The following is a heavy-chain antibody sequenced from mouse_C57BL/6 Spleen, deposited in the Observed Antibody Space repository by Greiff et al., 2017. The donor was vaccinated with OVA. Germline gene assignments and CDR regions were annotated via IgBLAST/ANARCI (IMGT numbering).Heavy chain of an antibody. CDR1: GFTFSDSG. D-gene: IGHD1-1*01. CDR2: ISSGSSTI. CDR3: ATTEGFAY. V-gene: IGHV5-17*01. J-gene: IGHJ3*01. Sequence: EVKLVESGGGLVKPGGSLKLSCAASGFTFSDSGMHWVRQAPEKGLEWVAYISSGSSTIYYADTVKGRFTISRDNAKNTLFLQMTSLRSEDTAMYYCATTEGFAYWGQGTLVTVSA.